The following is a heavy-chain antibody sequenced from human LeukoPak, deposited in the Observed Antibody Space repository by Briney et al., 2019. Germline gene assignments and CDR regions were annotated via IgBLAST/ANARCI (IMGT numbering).Heavy chain of an antibody. V-gene: IGHV4-39*07. J-gene: IGHJ4*02. D-gene: IGHD4-17*01. CDR1: GGSISSSSYY. CDR2: IYYSGST. CDR3: ARAGGDYLTKYFDY. Sequence: SETLSLTCTVSGGSISSSSYYWGWIRQPPGKGLEWIGSIYYSGSTYYNPSLKSRVTISVDTSKNQFSLKLSSVTAADTAVYYCARAGGDYLTKYFDYWGQGTLVTVSS.